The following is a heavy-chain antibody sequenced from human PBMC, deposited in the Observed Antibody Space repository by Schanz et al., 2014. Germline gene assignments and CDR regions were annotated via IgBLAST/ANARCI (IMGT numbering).Heavy chain of an antibody. Sequence: QVQVVQSGAELKKPGASVKVSCKASGYTFSSHGIHWLRQAPGQSLEWMGWINTANGNAKYSANCQARGTITRDTSATTAYMELTNLRSEDTAVYSCARGIGGDGANNYFDYWGQGTLVNVSS. J-gene: IGHJ4*02. V-gene: IGHV1-3*04. D-gene: IGHD2-21*02. CDR3: ARGIGGDGANNYFDY. CDR1: GYTFSSHG. CDR2: INTANGNA.